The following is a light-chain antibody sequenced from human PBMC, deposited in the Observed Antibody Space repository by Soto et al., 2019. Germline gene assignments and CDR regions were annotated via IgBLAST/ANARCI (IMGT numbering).Light chain of an antibody. CDR3: CSYAGTYTWV. CDR2: DVS. Sequence: QSVLTQPRSVSGSPGQSVTISCTGTSSDVGGYNYVSWYQQHPGKAPKLMIYDVSKRPSGVPDRFSGSKSGNTASLTISGLQAEDEADYYYCSYAGTYTWVFGGGT. V-gene: IGLV2-11*01. J-gene: IGLJ3*02. CDR1: SSDVGGYNY.